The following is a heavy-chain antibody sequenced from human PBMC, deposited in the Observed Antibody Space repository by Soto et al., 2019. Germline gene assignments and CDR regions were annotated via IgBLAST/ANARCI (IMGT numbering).Heavy chain of an antibody. D-gene: IGHD3-3*01. V-gene: IGHV1-46*01. CDR1: GYTFTSYY. Sequence: ASVKVSCKASGYTFTSYYMHWVRQAPGQGLEWMGIINPSGGSTSYAQKFQGRVTMTRDTSTSTVYMELSSLRSEDTAVYYCARRTRDHDFWSGYYYGMDVWGQGTTVTVSS. CDR3: ARRTRDHDFWSGYYYGMDV. J-gene: IGHJ6*02. CDR2: INPSGGST.